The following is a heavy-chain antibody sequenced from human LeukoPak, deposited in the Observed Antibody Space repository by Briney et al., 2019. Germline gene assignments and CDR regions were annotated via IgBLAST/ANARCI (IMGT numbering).Heavy chain of an antibody. CDR2: INGDTT. CDR3: AKLRVSATSDYFDY. Sequence: GGSLRLSCAASGFTLNNDAMSWVRQAPGKGLEWVSAINGDTTHYAGSVKGRFTISRDNSKNTLYLQMNSLRAEDTAVYYCAKLRVSATSDYFDYWGQGTLVTVSS. D-gene: IGHD5-12*01. CDR1: GFTLNNDA. V-gene: IGHV3-23*01. J-gene: IGHJ4*02.